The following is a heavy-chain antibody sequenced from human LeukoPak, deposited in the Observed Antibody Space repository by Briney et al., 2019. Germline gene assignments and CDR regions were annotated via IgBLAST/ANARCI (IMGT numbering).Heavy chain of an antibody. J-gene: IGHJ4*02. CDR3: ARTYCSGGSSHFDY. Sequence: SETLSLTCTVSGGSISSYYWSWIRQPPGKGLEWIGYIYCSGNTDSTPTLQSRVTISVDTSKNQFSLKLSPVTAADTDVYYCARTYCSGGSSHFDYWGQGTLVTVSS. V-gene: IGHV4-59*08. D-gene: IGHD2-15*01. CDR2: IYCSGNT. CDR1: GGSISSYY.